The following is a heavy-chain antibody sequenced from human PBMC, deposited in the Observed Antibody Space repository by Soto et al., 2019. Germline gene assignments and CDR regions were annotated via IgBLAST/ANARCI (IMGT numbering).Heavy chain of an antibody. CDR3: ARDVGWGTLGGNSPHDGMDV. D-gene: IGHD3-16*01. V-gene: IGHV4-59*01. Sequence: KTSETLSLTCTVSGGSISSYYWSWIRQPPGKGLEWIGYIYYSGSTNYNPSLKSRVTISVDTSKNQFSLKLSSVTAADTAVYYCARDVGWGTLGGNSPHDGMDVWGQGTTVTVSS. CDR1: GGSISSYY. CDR2: IYYSGST. J-gene: IGHJ6*02.